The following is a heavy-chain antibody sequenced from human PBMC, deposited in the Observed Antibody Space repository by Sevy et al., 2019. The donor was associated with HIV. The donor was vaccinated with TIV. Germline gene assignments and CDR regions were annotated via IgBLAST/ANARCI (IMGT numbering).Heavy chain of an antibody. D-gene: IGHD2-15*01. CDR3: ARPFCSGGSCYRGYFDF. J-gene: IGHJ4*02. Sequence: ASVKVSCKASGYTFTSFGITWVRQAPGQGLEWVGWVSPYNGKTKYAQKLQGRVTMTTDTSTSTAYMELRRLRSDDTAVDYGARPFCSGGSCYRGYFDFWGQGTLVTVSS. CDR1: GYTFTSFG. CDR2: VSPYNGKT. V-gene: IGHV1-18*01.